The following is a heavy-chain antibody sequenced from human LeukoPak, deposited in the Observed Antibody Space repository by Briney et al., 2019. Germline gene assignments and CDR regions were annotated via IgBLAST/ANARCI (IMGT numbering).Heavy chain of an antibody. CDR3: ARDVNYAFDY. V-gene: IGHV1-18*01. CDR2: ISANSGNT. D-gene: IGHD3-16*01. Sequence: GASVKVSCKPSGYSFTRNGISWVRQAPGQGLEWMAWISANSGNTNYAQNFQDRVTLTTDTSTSTAYMELRSLRSDDTAGYYCARDVNYAFDYWGQGTLVTVSS. J-gene: IGHJ4*02. CDR1: GYSFTRNG.